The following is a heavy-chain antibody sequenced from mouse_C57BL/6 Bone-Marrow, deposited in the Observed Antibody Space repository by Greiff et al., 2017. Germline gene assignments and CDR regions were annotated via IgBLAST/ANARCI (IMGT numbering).Heavy chain of an antibody. J-gene: IGHJ2*01. CDR3: TTIYYYGSSPLDY. D-gene: IGHD1-1*01. V-gene: IGHV14-4*01. CDR1: GFNIKDDY. CDR2: IDPENGDT. Sequence: VQLQQSGAELVRSGASVKLSCTASGFNIKDDYMHWVKQRPEQGLEWIGWIDPENGDTEYASKFQGKATITADTSSNTAYLQLSSLTSEDTAVYYCTTIYYYGSSPLDYWGQGTTLTVSS.